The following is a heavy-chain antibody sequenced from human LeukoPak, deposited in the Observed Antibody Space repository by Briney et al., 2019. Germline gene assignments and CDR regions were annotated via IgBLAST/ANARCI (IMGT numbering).Heavy chain of an antibody. CDR2: IIPIFGAA. V-gene: IGHV1-69*05. CDR3: ARDRLPEYHYFDY. D-gene: IGHD6-6*01. CDR1: GGTFSNYA. J-gene: IGHJ4*02. Sequence: SVTVSCKASGGTFSNYAISWVRQAPGQGLEWMGGIIPIFGAANYAQKFQGRVTITTDESTSTAYMELSSLRSEDTAVYYCARDRLPEYHYFDYWGQGTLVTVSS.